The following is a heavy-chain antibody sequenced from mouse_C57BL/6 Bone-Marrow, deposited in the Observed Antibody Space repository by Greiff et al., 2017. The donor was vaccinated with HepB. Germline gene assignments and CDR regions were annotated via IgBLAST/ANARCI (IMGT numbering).Heavy chain of an antibody. V-gene: IGHV1-54*01. CDR3: ARSAGWLLRGSYWYFDV. CDR2: INPGSGGT. CDR1: GYAFTNYL. J-gene: IGHJ1*03. D-gene: IGHD2-3*01. Sequence: VQLQQSGAELVRPGPSVKVSCKASGYAFTNYLIEWVKQRPGQGLEWIGVINPGSGGTNYNEKFKGKATLTADKSSSTAYMQLSSLTSEDSAVYFCARSAGWLLRGSYWYFDVWGTGTTVTVSS.